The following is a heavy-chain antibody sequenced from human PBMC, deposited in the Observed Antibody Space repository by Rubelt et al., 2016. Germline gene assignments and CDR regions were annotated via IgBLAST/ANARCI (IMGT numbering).Heavy chain of an antibody. CDR1: GYTFTTYG. CDR3: ARTGGVGGYSYGYPLC. CDR2: ISGYNGKT. Sequence: GAAVKVSCKASGYTFTTYGFSWVRQAPGQGLEWMGWISGYNGKTNYVQSLQGRINMTTDTSTSTAYMELRDLRSDDTAVYYCARTGGVGGYSYGYPLCWGQGTLVTVSS. J-gene: IGHJ4*02. D-gene: IGHD5-18*01. V-gene: IGHV1-18*01.